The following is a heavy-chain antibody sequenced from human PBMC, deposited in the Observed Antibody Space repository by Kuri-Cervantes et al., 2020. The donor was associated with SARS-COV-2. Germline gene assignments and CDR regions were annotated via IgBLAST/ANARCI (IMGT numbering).Heavy chain of an antibody. J-gene: IGHJ3*02. CDR1: GLTFRSYS. CDR2: ISGSGGST. V-gene: IGHV3-23*01. CDR3: ANTPLVDAFDI. D-gene: IGHD2-8*02. Sequence: GGSLRLSCAASGLTFRSYSMNWVRQAPGKGLEWVSAISGSGGSTYYADSVKGRFTISRDNSKNTLYLQMNSLRAEDTAVYYCANTPLVDAFDIWGQGTMVTVSS.